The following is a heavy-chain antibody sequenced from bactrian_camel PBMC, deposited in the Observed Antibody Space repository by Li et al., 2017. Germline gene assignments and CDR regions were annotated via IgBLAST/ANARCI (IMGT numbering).Heavy chain of an antibody. CDR2: ILEDGKNR. CDR1: GFTFSIYS. D-gene: IGHD3*01. CDR3: AAGVSEANKCRWGREAY. Sequence: VQLVESGGGSVQTGGSLRLSCAASGFTFSIYSMSWVRQAPGKGLEWVSGILEDGKNRAVTDSVKGRFTISKDNAKDVLYLQMSSLKHEDTAMYYCAAGVSEANKCRWGREAYWGQGTQVTVS. V-gene: IGHV3S6*01. J-gene: IGHJ4*01.